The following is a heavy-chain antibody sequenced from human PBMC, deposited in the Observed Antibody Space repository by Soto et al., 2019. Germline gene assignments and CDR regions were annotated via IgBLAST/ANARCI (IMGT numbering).Heavy chain of an antibody. CDR2: TFSGGST. Sequence: EVQLVESGGGLVQPGGSLRVSCAASGITVSNNSMNWVRQAPGKGLEWVSITFSGGSTYYADSVKGRFTISRDNSKNTLHLQMNSLTAEDTAVYYCARAGVYSSANMDVWGKGATVTVSS. CDR1: GITVSNNS. CDR3: ARAGVYSSANMDV. V-gene: IGHV3-66*01. D-gene: IGHD6-25*01. J-gene: IGHJ6*03.